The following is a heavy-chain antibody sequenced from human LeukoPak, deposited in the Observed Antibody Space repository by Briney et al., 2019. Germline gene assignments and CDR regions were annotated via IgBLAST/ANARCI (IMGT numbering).Heavy chain of an antibody. V-gene: IGHV1-69-2*01. CDR3: ATDAPGSGYYYDSSGYYH. J-gene: IGHJ5*02. Sequence: ASVKVSCKVSGYTFTDYYMRWVQQAPGKGLEWMGLVDPEDGETIYAEKFQGRVTITADTSTDTAYMELSSLRSEDTAVYYCATDAPGSGYYYDSSGYYHWGQGTLVTVSS. D-gene: IGHD3-22*01. CDR2: VDPEDGET. CDR1: GYTFTDYY.